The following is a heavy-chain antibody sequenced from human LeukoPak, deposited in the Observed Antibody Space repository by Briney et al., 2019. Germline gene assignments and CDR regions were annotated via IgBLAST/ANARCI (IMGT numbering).Heavy chain of an antibody. J-gene: IGHJ6*03. CDR3: ARGGIAAAGTDYYYYMDV. V-gene: IGHV1-8*01. D-gene: IGHD6-13*01. Sequence: ASVKVSCKASGYTFTSYDINWVRQATGQGLEWMGWMNPNSGNTGYAQKFQGRVTMIRNTSISTAYMELSSLRSEDTAVYYCARGGIAAAGTDYYYYMDVWGKGTTVTVSS. CDR1: GYTFTSYD. CDR2: MNPNSGNT.